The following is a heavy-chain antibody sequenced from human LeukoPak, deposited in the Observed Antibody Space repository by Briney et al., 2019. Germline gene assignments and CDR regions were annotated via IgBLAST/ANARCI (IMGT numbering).Heavy chain of an antibody. CDR2: MNPNCGNT. CDR3: ARMDSIYSSSSADY. J-gene: IGHJ4*02. Sequence: ASVKVSCKASGYTFTSYDINWVRQATGQGLEWMGWMNPNCGNTGYAQKFQGRVTMTRNTSISTAYMELSSLRSEDTAVYYCARMDSIYSSSSADYWGQGTLVTVSS. D-gene: IGHD6-6*01. CDR1: GYTFTSYD. V-gene: IGHV1-8*01.